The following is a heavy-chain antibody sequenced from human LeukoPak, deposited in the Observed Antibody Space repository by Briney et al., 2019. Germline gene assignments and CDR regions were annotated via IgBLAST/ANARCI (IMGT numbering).Heavy chain of an antibody. V-gene: IGHV4-38-2*02. Sequence: SETLSLTCTVSGYSISSGYYWGWIRQPPGKGLEWIGSIYHTGSNYYSPALKSRVTISVDTPKNQFSPKLSSVTAADTAVYYCARHRAAGWFGEVLPIDYWGQGTLVTVSS. CDR1: GYSISSGYY. J-gene: IGHJ4*02. D-gene: IGHD3-10*01. CDR2: IYHTGSN. CDR3: ARHRAAGWFGEVLPIDY.